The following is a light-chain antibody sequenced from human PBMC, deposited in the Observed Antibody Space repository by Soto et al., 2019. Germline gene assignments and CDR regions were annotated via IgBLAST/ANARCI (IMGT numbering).Light chain of an antibody. J-gene: IGKJ5*01. CDR1: QGVSSY. V-gene: IGKV3-15*01. CDR2: GAS. Sequence: EIVMTQSPATLSLSPGERVTLSCRASQGVSSYLAWYQQKPGQAPRLLIYGASTRATGIPARFSGSGSGTEFPLTISSLQSEDFAVYYCRQYNNWPSITFGQGKRRGI. CDR3: RQYNNWPSIT.